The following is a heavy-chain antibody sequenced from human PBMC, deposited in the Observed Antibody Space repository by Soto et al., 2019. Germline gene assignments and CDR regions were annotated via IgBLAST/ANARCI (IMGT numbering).Heavy chain of an antibody. CDR3: AKGREGFGNDAFDI. CDR1: GFTFSSYA. CDR2: ISGSGGNT. J-gene: IGHJ3*02. D-gene: IGHD3-10*01. Sequence: EVQLLESGGGLVQPGGSLRPSCAASGFTFSSYAMSWVRQAPGKGLEWVSAISGSGGNTYYADSVKGRFTISRDNSKNTLYLQMNTLRAEDSAVYYCAKGREGFGNDAFDIWGQGTMVTVSS. V-gene: IGHV3-23*01.